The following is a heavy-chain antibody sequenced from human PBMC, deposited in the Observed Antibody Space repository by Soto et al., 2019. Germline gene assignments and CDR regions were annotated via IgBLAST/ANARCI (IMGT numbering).Heavy chain of an antibody. Sequence: QVQLQESGPGLVKPSQTLSLTCIVSGDSISRGGYFWTWIRQHPGKGLEWIGYIYDSGSAFYNPSLKSRVTMSVDTSTNQFSLNLRSVTAADTAVFYCARGILRPNHYMDVWGKGTAVAVSS. CDR1: GDSISRGGYF. D-gene: IGHD1-26*01. CDR3: ARGILRPNHYMDV. J-gene: IGHJ6*03. V-gene: IGHV4-31*03. CDR2: IYDSGSA.